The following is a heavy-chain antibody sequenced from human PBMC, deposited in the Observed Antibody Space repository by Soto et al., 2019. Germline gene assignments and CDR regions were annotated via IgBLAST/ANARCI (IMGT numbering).Heavy chain of an antibody. V-gene: IGHV3-23*01. CDR2: ISDSGTT. CDR1: GFTVTSTA. J-gene: IGHJ5*02. D-gene: IGHD2-2*01. Sequence: GGSLRLSCAASGFTVTSTATSWVRQAPGKGLEWVSTISDSGTTYYANSVKGRFTISRDNSRNTLDLQMHSLRVEDTAVYYCAKGGEGSCSRTSCLYFSDSWGQGTLVTVSS. CDR3: AKGGEGSCSRTSCLYFSDS.